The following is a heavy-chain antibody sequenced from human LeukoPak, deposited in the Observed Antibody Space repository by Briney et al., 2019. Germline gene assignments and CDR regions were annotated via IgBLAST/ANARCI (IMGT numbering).Heavy chain of an antibody. J-gene: IGHJ4*02. D-gene: IGHD5-18*01. CDR3: ARRWCSYGHQTFDY. CDR2: IYHSGNT. Sequence: SETLSLTCTVSGGSISSSTYYWGWIRQPPGKGLEWIGSIYHSGNTYYNPSLKSRVTISVDTSKNQFSLKLSSATAADTAVFYCARRWCSYGHQTFDYWGQGTLVTVSS. CDR1: GGSISSSTYY. V-gene: IGHV4-39*01.